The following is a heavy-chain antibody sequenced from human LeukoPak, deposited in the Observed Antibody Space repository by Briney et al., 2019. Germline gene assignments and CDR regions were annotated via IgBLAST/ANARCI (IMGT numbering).Heavy chain of an antibody. J-gene: IGHJ4*02. V-gene: IGHV3-30*02. D-gene: IGHD4-17*01. CDR1: GFTFSSFG. CDR2: VRFDGSNT. CDR3: AKEIYGDFGY. Sequence: GGSLRLSCGASGFTFSSFGMHWVRQAPDKGLEWVAFVRFDGSNTYYSDSVRGRLTISRDNSKNTLYLQMNSLRGEDTAVYYCAKEIYGDFGYWGQGTLVTVSS.